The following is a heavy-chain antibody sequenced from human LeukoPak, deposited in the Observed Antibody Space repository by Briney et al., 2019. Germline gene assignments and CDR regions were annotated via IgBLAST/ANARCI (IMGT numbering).Heavy chain of an antibody. CDR1: GFTFSSYG. CDR3: ARDRDNYGASAFNY. J-gene: IGHJ4*02. V-gene: IGHV3-33*01. D-gene: IGHD4-17*01. CDR2: IWYDGSNK. Sequence: PGGSLRLSCAASGFTFSSYGMHWVRQAPGKGLEWVAVIWYDGSNKYYADSVKGRFTISRDNSKNTLYLQMNSLRAEDTAVYYCARDRDNYGASAFNYWAQGPLATVSS.